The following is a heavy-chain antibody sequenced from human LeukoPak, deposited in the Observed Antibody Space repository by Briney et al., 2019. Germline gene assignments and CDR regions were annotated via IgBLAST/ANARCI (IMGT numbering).Heavy chain of an antibody. D-gene: IGHD2-15*01. V-gene: IGHV3-73*01. Sequence: GGSLKLSCAASGFTFSCSAMHWVRQASGKGLEWVGRIRSKANSYATAYAASVKGRFTISRDDSKNTAYLQMNSLKTEDTAVYYCTSSGDIEGFDYWGQGTLVSVSS. J-gene: IGHJ4*02. CDR1: GFTFSCSA. CDR2: IRSKANSYAT. CDR3: TSSGDIEGFDY.